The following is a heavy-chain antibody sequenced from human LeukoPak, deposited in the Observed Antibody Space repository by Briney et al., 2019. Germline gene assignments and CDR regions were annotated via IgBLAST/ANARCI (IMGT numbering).Heavy chain of an antibody. Sequence: ASVKVSCKASGYTFTSYGISWVRRAPGQGLEWMGWISAYNGNTNYAQKLQGRVTMTTDTSTSTAYMELRSLRSDDTAVYYCARDGVSKESSGYYYYFDYWGQGTLVTVSS. CDR1: GYTFTSYG. V-gene: IGHV1-18*01. CDR3: ARDGVSKESSGYYYYFDY. J-gene: IGHJ4*02. CDR2: ISAYNGNT. D-gene: IGHD3-22*01.